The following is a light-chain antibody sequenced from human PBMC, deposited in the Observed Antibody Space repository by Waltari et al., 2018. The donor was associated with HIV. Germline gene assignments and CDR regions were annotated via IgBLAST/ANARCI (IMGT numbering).Light chain of an antibody. CDR2: GKN. CDR1: SLRIYY. CDR3: NSRDSSGNHVV. Sequence: SSELTQDPAVSVALGQTVRFTCQGDSLRIYYASWYQQKPGQAPVLVIYGKNNRPSGIPDRFSDSSSGNTASLTITGAQAEDEADYYCNSRDSSGNHVVFGGGTRLTVL. V-gene: IGLV3-19*01. J-gene: IGLJ2*01.